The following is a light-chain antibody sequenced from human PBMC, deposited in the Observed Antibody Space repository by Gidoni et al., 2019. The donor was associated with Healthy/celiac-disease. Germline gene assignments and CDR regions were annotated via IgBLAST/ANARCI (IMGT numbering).Light chain of an antibody. CDR2: LGS. Sequence: DIVMTPSPLSLPVTPGEPASISCRSSQSLLHSNGYYYLDWYLQKPGQSTQLLIYLGSNRASGGPDRFSGRGSGTDFTLKISRVEAEDVGVYYCMQALQTPVTFGPGTKVDIK. CDR1: QSLLHSNGYYY. V-gene: IGKV2-28*01. J-gene: IGKJ3*01. CDR3: MQALQTPVT.